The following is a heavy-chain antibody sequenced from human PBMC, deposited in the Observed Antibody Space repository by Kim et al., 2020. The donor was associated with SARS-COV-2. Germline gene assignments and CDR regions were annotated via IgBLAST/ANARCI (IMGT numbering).Heavy chain of an antibody. CDR2: ST. D-gene: IGHD3-22*01. V-gene: IGHV4-34*01. J-gene: IGHJ4*02. Sequence: STNHNPSRKSRVTISVDTSKNQFSLKLSSVTAADTAVYYCARVDSSGYPYWGQGTLVTVSS. CDR3: ARVDSSGYPY.